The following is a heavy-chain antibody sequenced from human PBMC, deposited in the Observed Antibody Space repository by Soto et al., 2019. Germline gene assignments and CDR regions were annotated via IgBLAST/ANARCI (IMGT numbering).Heavy chain of an antibody. CDR2: ISAYNGNT. D-gene: IGHD1-26*01. J-gene: IGHJ3*02. Sequence: ASVKVSCKASGYTFTSYGISWVRQAPGQGLEWMGWISAYNGNTNYAQKLQGRVTMTTDTSTSTAYMELRSLRSDDTAVYYCARDDEHSGSHSGAFDIWGQGTMVTVSS. CDR3: ARDDEHSGSHSGAFDI. CDR1: GYTFTSYG. V-gene: IGHV1-18*01.